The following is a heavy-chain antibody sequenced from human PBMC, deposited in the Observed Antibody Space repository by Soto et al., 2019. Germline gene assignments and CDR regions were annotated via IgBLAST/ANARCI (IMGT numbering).Heavy chain of an antibody. V-gene: IGHV3-33*01. D-gene: IGHD3-10*01. CDR1: GFTFSSYG. CDR3: ARFTEPGSMGLTDYYYYMDV. J-gene: IGHJ6*03. Sequence: GGSLRLSCAASGFTFSSYGMHWVRQAPGKGLEWVAVIWYDGSNKYYADSVKGRFTISRDNSKNTLYLQMNSLRAEDTAVYYCARFTEPGSMGLTDYYYYMDVWGKGTTVTVSS. CDR2: IWYDGSNK.